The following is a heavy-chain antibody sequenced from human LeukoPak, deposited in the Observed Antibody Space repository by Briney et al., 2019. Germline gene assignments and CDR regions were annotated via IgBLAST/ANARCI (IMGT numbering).Heavy chain of an antibody. CDR2: ISHSGST. CDR3: TRVNTPVATFDY. Sequence: PSETLSLTCTVSGYSISSTYYGGWIRQPPGKGLEWIATISHSGSTYYNPSLRSRVTTSVDTSKNQFSLKLSSVTAADTAVYYCTRVNTPVATFDYWGQGTLVTVSS. V-gene: IGHV4-38-2*02. CDR1: GYSISSTYY. D-gene: IGHD5-18*01. J-gene: IGHJ4*02.